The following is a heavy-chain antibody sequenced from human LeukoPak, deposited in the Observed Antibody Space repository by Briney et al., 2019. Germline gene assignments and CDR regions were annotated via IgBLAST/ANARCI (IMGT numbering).Heavy chain of an antibody. CDR2: ISSSGGNI. D-gene: IGHD1-26*01. V-gene: IGHV3-48*03. CDR1: GFTFRSYE. CDR3: ARVASVGGYVFVY. J-gene: IGHJ4*02. Sequence: GGSLRLSCAASGFTFRSYEMTWVRQAPGKGLEWVSYISSSGGNIYYADSVKGRFTISRDNAKNSLYLQMNSLRAEDTSIYFCARVASVGGYVFVYWGEGILVTVSS.